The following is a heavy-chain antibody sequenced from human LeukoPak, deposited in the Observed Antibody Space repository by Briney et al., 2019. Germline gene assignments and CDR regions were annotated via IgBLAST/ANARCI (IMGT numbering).Heavy chain of an antibody. CDR1: GGSISSGVYY. D-gene: IGHD3-3*01. CDR2: IYYSGST. V-gene: IGHV4-31*03. Sequence: SQTLSLTCTVSGGSISSGVYYWSWIRQHPGKGLEWIGYIYYSGSTYYNPSLKSRVTISVDTSKNQFSLKLSSVTAADTAVYYCARGLSYDFDTYYYYGMDVWGQGTTVTVSS. CDR3: ARGLSYDFDTYYYYGMDV. J-gene: IGHJ6*02.